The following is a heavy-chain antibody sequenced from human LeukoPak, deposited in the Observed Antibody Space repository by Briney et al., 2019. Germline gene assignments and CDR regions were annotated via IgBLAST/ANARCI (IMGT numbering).Heavy chain of an antibody. CDR1: GGTFSSYA. CDR3: ARGRPRRGYDLDDY. J-gene: IGHJ4*02. CDR2: IIPIFGTA. V-gene: IGHV1-69*13. D-gene: IGHD5-12*01. Sequence: SVKVSCKASGGTFSSYAISWVRQAPGQGLEWMGGIIPIFGTANYAQKFQGRVTITADESTSTAYMELSSLRSEDTAVYYCARGRPRRGYDLDDYWGQGTLVTVSS.